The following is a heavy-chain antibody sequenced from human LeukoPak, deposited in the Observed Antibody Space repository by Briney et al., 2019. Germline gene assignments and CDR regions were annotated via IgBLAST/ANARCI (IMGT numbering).Heavy chain of an antibody. CDR1: GFTVSSNY. V-gene: IGHV3-53*01. D-gene: IGHD3-10*01. J-gene: IGHJ5*02. CDR3: ARDPRFGESYNWFDP. Sequence: PGGSLRLSCAASGFTVSSNYMSWVRQAPGKGLEWVSVIYSGGSTYYADSVKGRFTISRDNSKNTLYLQMNSLRAEDTAVYYCARDPRFGESYNWFDPWGQGTLVTVSS. CDR2: IYSGGST.